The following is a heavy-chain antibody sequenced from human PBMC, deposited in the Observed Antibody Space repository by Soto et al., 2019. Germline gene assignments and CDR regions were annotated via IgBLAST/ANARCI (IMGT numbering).Heavy chain of an antibody. D-gene: IGHD6-19*01. CDR3: ARDGFPSSGWYLNWFDP. CDR2: IYSGGST. CDR1: GFTVSSNY. J-gene: IGHJ5*02. Sequence: PGVSLRLSCAASGFTVSSNYMSWVRQAPGKGLEWVSVIYSGGSTYYADSVKGRFTISRDNSKNTLYLQMNSLRAEDTAVYYCARDGFPSSGWYLNWFDPWGQGTLVTVSS. V-gene: IGHV3-66*01.